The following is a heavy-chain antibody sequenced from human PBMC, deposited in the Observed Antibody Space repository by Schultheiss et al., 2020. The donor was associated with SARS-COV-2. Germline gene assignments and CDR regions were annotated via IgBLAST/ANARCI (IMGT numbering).Heavy chain of an antibody. CDR2: INSDGSST. V-gene: IGHV3-74*01. J-gene: IGHJ4*02. CDR1: GFSFSSFG. Sequence: GESLKISCAASGFSFSSFGMTWVRQAPGKGLEWVSRINSDGSSTSYADSVKGRFTISRDNAKNTLYLQMNSLRAEDTAVYYCARGGQGPNPDGYWGQGTLVTVSS. CDR3: ARGGQGPNPDGY.